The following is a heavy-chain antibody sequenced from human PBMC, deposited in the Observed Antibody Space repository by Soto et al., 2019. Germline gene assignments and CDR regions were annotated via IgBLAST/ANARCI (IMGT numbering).Heavy chain of an antibody. Sequence: QVQLVQSGAQVKKPGASVKVSCKASGYTFDNYALHWVRQAPGRRLEWMGWIHAGNGYTKYSQSFQGRVTITRDTSATTGLRRLSRLRSDDTAVNYCARVHNSGYDFTLAFDIWGQGTMVTVSS. CDR3: ARVHNSGYDFTLAFDI. D-gene: IGHD5-12*01. V-gene: IGHV1-3*01. CDR2: IHAGNGYT. CDR1: GYTFDNYA. J-gene: IGHJ3*02.